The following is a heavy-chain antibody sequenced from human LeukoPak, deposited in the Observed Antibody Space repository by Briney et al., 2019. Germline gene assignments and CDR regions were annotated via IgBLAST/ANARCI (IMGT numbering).Heavy chain of an antibody. V-gene: IGHV1-2*02. D-gene: IGHD2-2*01. CDR1: GYTFTGYY. CDR3: ARGGGVIVPADENYYGMDV. J-gene: IGHJ6*02. CDR2: INPNSGGT. Sequence: ASVKVSCKASGYTFTGYYMHWVRQAPGQGLEWMGWINPNSGGTNYAQKFQGRVTMTRDTSISTAYTELSRLRSDDTAVYYCARGGGVIVPADENYYGMDVWGQGTTVTVSS.